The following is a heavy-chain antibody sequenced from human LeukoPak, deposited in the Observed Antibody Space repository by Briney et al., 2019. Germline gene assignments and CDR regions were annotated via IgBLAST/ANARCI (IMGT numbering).Heavy chain of an antibody. CDR3: ARAPMSYDSSGFGGAFDI. CDR2: ISYDGTNK. D-gene: IGHD3-22*01. CDR1: GFTFSSYS. Sequence: GGSLRLSCAASGFTFSSYSMNWVRQAPGKGLEWVAVISYDGTNKYYADSVKGRFTISRDNSKNTMYLQMNSLRAEDTAMYYCARAPMSYDSSGFGGAFDIWGQGTMVTVSS. V-gene: IGHV3-30*03. J-gene: IGHJ3*02.